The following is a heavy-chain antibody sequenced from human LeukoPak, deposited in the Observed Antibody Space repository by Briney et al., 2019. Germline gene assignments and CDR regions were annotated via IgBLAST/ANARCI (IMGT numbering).Heavy chain of an antibody. CDR2: ISYDGSNK. J-gene: IGHJ4*02. Sequence: SGGSLRLSCAASGYTFSSYGMHWVRQAPGKGLEWVAVISYDGSNKYYADSVKGRFTISRDNSKNTLYLQMNSLRAEDTAVYYCARDTIDYGDYVGLIDYWGQGTLVTVSS. D-gene: IGHD4-17*01. V-gene: IGHV3-30*19. CDR3: ARDTIDYGDYVGLIDY. CDR1: GYTFSSYG.